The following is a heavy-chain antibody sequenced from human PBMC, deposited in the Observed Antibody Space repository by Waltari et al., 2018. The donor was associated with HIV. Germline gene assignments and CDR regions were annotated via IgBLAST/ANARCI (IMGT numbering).Heavy chain of an antibody. Sequence: VHLVQSGAEVKKPGESLKISCKRSGYSFINYWIGWVRHKPGKGLEWMGINHTGESDTIYSPSFQGQVTISADKSITTAYLQWSSLKASDTAIYYCARSSPRTPTDYWGQGTLVTVSS. D-gene: IGHD2-15*01. CDR2: NHTGESDT. CDR1: GYSFINYW. J-gene: IGHJ4*02. V-gene: IGHV5-51*03. CDR3: ARSSPRTPTDY.